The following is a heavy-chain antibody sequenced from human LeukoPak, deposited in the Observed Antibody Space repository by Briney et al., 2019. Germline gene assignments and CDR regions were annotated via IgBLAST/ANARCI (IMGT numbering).Heavy chain of an antibody. J-gene: IGHJ6*03. Sequence: PSETLSLTCGVYGGSFSGYYWSWIRQTPGKGLEWIGQINHSGRTSYNPSPKSRSTISKDTSQRQFSLNLTSVTAADTAVYYCARGETVFGVVQSDFYMDVWGTGTTVTVSS. D-gene: IGHD3-3*01. CDR2: INHSGRT. CDR1: GGSFSGYY. V-gene: IGHV4-34*01. CDR3: ARGETVFGVVQSDFYMDV.